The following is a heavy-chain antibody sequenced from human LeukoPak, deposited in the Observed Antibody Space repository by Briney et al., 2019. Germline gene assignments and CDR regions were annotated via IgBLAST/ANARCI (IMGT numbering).Heavy chain of an antibody. J-gene: IGHJ6*04. D-gene: IGHD5-18*01. V-gene: IGHV3-49*04. Sequence: GGSLRLSCTGSGFTFGDHAMSWVRQAPGKGLEWVGFIRSKAYRGTTEYAASVKGRFSISRDDSASIAYLQMNSLKTEDTAVYYCARGPIQIGTQNARDGGGKGTTVTVSS. CDR3: ARGPIQIGTQNARDG. CDR2: IRSKAYRGTT. CDR1: GFTFGDHA.